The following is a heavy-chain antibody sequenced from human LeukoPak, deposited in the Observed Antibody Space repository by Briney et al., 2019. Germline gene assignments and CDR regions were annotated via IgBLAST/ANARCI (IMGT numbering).Heavy chain of an antibody. D-gene: IGHD5-24*01. J-gene: IGHJ4*02. CDR3: ARDSVNRDGYNPYYFDY. CDR1: GYTFSRFG. CDR2: IGAYNGNT. V-gene: IGHV1-18*01. Sequence: GASVKVSCKASGYTFSRFGISWVRQAPGQGPEWMGWIGAYNGNTDYAQKLQGRVTMTTDTSTSTGYMEVRSLRSEDTAVYYCARDSVNRDGYNPYYFDYWGQGTLVTVSS.